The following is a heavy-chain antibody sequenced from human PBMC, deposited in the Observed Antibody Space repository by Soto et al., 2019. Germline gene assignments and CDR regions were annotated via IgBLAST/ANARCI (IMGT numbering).Heavy chain of an antibody. D-gene: IGHD3-3*01. J-gene: IGHJ4*02. CDR1: GFTFSTSA. V-gene: IGHV3-30*18. CDR2: ITNDGSNK. Sequence: QVLLVESGGGVVQPGESLRLSCAGSGFTFSTSAMHWVRQAPGRGLECVAAITNDGSNKNYADSVKGRFTISRDNSKNTLFLQMDSLRPEDTAVYFCAKGGMYYDLWSGMESWGQGTLVTVSS. CDR3: AKGGMYYDLWSGMES.